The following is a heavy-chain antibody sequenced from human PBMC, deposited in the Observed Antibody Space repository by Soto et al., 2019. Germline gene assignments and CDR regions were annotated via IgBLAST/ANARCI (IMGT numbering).Heavy chain of an antibody. V-gene: IGHV1-24*01. CDR2: FDPEDGET. D-gene: IGHD4-17*01. J-gene: IGHJ4*02. Sequence: GASVKVSCKVSGYTLTELSMDWVRQAPGKGLEWMEGFDPEDGETIYAQKFQGRVTMTEDTSTDTAYMELSSLRSEDTAVYYCASPEMTTVTTYAYWGQGTLVTVSS. CDR1: GYTLTELS. CDR3: ASPEMTTVTTYAY.